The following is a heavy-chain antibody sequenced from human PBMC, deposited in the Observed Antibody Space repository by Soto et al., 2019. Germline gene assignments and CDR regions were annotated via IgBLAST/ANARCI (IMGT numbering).Heavy chain of an antibody. V-gene: IGHV1-8*01. CDR2: LNPNNGDT. Sequence: QVQLVQSGAEVKKPGASVKVSCKASGYTFTNNGINWVRQAAGQGLEWMAWLNPNNGDTGYAQKVQGRVTMTRDTSISTAYMELTSLRPDDTAVYFCGSAGDPMATISHWGQGTLVTVSS. J-gene: IGHJ4*02. CDR3: GSAGDPMATISH. D-gene: IGHD5-12*01. CDR1: GYTFTNNG.